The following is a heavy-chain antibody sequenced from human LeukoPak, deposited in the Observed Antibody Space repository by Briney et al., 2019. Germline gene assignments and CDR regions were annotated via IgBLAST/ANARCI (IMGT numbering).Heavy chain of an antibody. V-gene: IGHV3-23*01. Sequence: PAGSLRLSCTASGLIFSNYSMTWVRQAPRKGLEWVSTISGDGTETFYADCVNGRFTISRDHSKNTHYLPMSSLSAEDTGIYYCAKGGHYSFFDYWGQGTLATVSS. CDR2: ISGDGTET. D-gene: IGHD5-18*01. CDR3: AKGGHYSFFDY. J-gene: IGHJ4*02. CDR1: GLIFSNYS.